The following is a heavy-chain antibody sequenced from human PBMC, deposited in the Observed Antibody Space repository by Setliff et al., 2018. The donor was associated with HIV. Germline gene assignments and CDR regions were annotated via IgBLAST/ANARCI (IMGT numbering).Heavy chain of an antibody. CDR2: ISGSGGST. CDR1: GFSFSSYA. J-gene: IGHJ4*02. Sequence: PGGSLRLSCAASGFSFSSYAMSWVRQAPGKGLEWVSGISGSGGSTYYADSVKGRFTISRDNSKNTLYLQMNSLRVEDTAVYFCAKAPYSLDYFDNWGQGTLATVSS. V-gene: IGHV3-23*01. D-gene: IGHD3-16*01. CDR3: AKAPYSLDYFDN.